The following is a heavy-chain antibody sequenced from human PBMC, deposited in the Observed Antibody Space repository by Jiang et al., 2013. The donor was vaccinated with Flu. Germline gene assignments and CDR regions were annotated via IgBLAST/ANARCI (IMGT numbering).Heavy chain of an antibody. CDR1: GGSISSGDYY. CDR3: ARRRRLRFSPSPFDY. Sequence: GLVKPSQTLSLTCTVSGGSISSGDYYWSWIRQPPGKGLEWIGYIYYSGSTYYNPSLKSRVTISVDTSKNQFSLKLSSVTAADTAVYYCARRRRLRFSPSPFDYWGQGTLVTVSS. J-gene: IGHJ4*02. D-gene: IGHD3-3*01. V-gene: IGHV4-30-4*01. CDR2: IYYSGST.